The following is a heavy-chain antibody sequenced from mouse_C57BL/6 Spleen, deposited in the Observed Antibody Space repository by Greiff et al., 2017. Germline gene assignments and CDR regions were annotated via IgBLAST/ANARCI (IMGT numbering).Heavy chain of an antibody. D-gene: IGHD1-1*01. Sequence: VQLQQPGAELVMPGASVKLSCKASGYTFTSYWMHWVKQRPGQGLEWIGEIDPSDSYTNYNQKFKGKSTLTVDKSSSTAYMQLSRLTSEDSAVYYCARVYGSSYDYAMDYWGQGTAVTVSS. V-gene: IGHV1-69*01. J-gene: IGHJ4*01. CDR3: ARVYGSSYDYAMDY. CDR1: GYTFTSYW. CDR2: IDPSDSYT.